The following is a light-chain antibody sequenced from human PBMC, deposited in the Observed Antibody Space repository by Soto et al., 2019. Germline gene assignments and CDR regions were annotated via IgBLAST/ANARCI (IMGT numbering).Light chain of an antibody. CDR2: DDS. Sequence: SYELTQPPSVSVAPGQTARITCGGNNIGSKSVHWYQQKPGQAPVLVVYDDSDRPSGIPERFSGSKSGTSASLAISGLRSEDEADYYCAAWDDRLSGFVFATGTKVTVL. V-gene: IGLV3-21*02. CDR1: NIGSKS. CDR3: AAWDDRLSGFV. J-gene: IGLJ1*01.